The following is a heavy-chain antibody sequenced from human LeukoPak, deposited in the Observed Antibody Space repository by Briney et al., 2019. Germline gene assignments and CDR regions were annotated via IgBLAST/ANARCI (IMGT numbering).Heavy chain of an antibody. D-gene: IGHD5-24*01. CDR3: ARGEMATISWFDP. CDR2: IYPGDSDT. J-gene: IGHJ5*02. CDR1: GYIFTSYW. V-gene: IGHV5-51*01. Sequence: GESLKISCKGSGYIFTSYWIGWVRQMPGKGLEWMGIIYPGDSDTRYSPSFQGQVTISADKSISTAYLQWSSLKASDTAMYYCARGEMATISWFDPWGQGTLVTVSP.